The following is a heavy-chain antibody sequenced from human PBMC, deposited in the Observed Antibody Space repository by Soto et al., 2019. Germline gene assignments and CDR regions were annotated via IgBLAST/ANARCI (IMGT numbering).Heavy chain of an antibody. CDR3: AREPVYGDRYWYFDL. CDR2: IIPILGIA. CDR1: GGTFSSYT. D-gene: IGHD4-17*01. Sequence: QVQLVQSGAEVKKPGSSVKVSCKASGGTFSSYTISWVRQAPGQGLEWMGRIIPILGIANYAQKFQGRVTITAHKSTSTAYMELSSLRSEDTAVYYCAREPVYGDRYWYFDLWGRGTLVTVSS. V-gene: IGHV1-69*08. J-gene: IGHJ2*01.